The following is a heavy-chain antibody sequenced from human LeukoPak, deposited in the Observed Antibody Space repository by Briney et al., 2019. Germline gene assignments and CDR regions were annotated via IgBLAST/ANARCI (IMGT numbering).Heavy chain of an antibody. J-gene: IGHJ4*02. CDR2: IKQDGSEK. D-gene: IGHD3-3*01. Sequence: GGSLSLSCAASGFTFSSYWMSWVRQAPGKGLEWVANIKQDGSEKYYVDSVKGRFTISRDNAKNSLYLQMNSLRAEDTAVYYCARDPVYYDFWSGYYVCYFDYWGQGTLVTVSS. CDR3: ARDPVYYDFWSGYYVCYFDY. V-gene: IGHV3-7*01. CDR1: GFTFSSYW.